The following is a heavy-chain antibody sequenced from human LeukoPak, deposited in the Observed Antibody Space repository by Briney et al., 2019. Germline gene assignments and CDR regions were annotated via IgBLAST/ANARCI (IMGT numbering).Heavy chain of an antibody. J-gene: IGHJ3*02. V-gene: IGHV1-69*13. CDR3: ARGHWDIVVVPAALQAFDI. CDR2: MIPIFGTA. CDR1: GGTFSSYA. D-gene: IGHD2-2*01. Sequence: SVKVSCKASGGTFSSYAISWVRQAPGQGLEWMGGMIPIFGTANYAQKFQGRVTITADESTSTAYMELSSLRSEDTAVYYCARGHWDIVVVPAALQAFDIWGQGTMVTVSS.